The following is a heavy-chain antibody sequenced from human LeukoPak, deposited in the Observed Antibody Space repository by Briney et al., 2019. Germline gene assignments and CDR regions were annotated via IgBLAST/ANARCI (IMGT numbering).Heavy chain of an antibody. J-gene: IGHJ4*02. CDR2: ISWNSGSI. D-gene: IGHD4-17*01. V-gene: IGHV3-9*01. CDR1: GFTFDDYA. CDR3: AKGAYGDYLGSEYYFDY. Sequence: GGSLRLSCAASGFTFDDYAMHWVRQAPGKGLEWVSGISWNSGSIGYADSVKGRFTISRDNAKNSLYLQMNSLRAEDTALYYCAKGAYGDYLGSEYYFDYWGQGTLVKVSS.